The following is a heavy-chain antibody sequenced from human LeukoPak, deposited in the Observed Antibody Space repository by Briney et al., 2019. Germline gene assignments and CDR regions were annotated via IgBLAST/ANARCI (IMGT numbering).Heavy chain of an antibody. CDR2: IIPIFGTA. D-gene: IGHD4-11*01. Sequence: SVKVSCKASGGTFSSYAISWVRQAPGQGLEWMGGIIPIFGTANYAQKFQGRVTITADESTSTAYMELSSLRSEDTAVYYCPSPDYSNYGRHYYYYGMDVWGQGTTVTVSS. V-gene: IGHV1-69*13. CDR3: PSPDYSNYGRHYYYYGMDV. J-gene: IGHJ6*02. CDR1: GGTFSSYA.